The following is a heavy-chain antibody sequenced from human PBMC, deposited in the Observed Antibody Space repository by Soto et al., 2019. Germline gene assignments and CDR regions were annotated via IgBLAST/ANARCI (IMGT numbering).Heavy chain of an antibody. D-gene: IGHD3-10*01. CDR2: ISAYNGNT. V-gene: IGHV1-18*01. Sequence: QVQLVQSGAEVKKPGASVKVSCKASGYTFTSYGISWVRQATGQGLEWMGWISAYNGNTNYAQKLQGRVTMTTDMSRISPKMELMSMRAGVTVVYGCGRLTLLWCGLLLTGVDYWGQGTLVTVSS. CDR1: GYTFTSYG. J-gene: IGHJ4*02. CDR3: GRLTLLWCGLLLTGVDY.